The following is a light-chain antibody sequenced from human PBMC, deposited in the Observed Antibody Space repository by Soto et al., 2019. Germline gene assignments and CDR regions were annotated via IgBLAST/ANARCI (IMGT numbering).Light chain of an antibody. J-gene: IGKJ4*02. Sequence: EIVMTQSPATLSVSPGERATLSCRATQSISSNLAWYQQRPGQAPSLLIYGASTMATGIPARFSGSGSGTEFPLTISSLQSEDFAVYYCQQYTNWPPLTFGGGTKVEIK. CDR2: GAS. CDR1: QSISSN. CDR3: QQYTNWPPLT. V-gene: IGKV3-15*01.